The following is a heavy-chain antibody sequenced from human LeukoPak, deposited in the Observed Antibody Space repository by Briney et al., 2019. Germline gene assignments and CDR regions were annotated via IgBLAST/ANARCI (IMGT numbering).Heavy chain of an antibody. V-gene: IGHV1-46*01. CDR3: ARADTAMAYYFDY. D-gene: IGHD5-18*01. Sequence: GIINPSGGSTSYAQKFQGRVTMTRDTSTSTVYMELSSLRSEDTAVYYCARADTAMAYYFDYWGQGTLVTVSS. CDR2: INPSGGST. J-gene: IGHJ4*02.